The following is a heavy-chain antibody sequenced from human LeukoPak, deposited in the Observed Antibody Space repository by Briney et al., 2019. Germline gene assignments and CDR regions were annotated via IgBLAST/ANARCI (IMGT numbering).Heavy chain of an antibody. CDR3: TPRKSI. D-gene: IGHD2-21*01. Sequence: PGGSLRLSCGAWGFNFSSAWMTWVRQAPGKGLEWVGRIKNKTEGGTTDYAAPVKGRFTISRDDSANMLCLQMNSLKIEDTAVYYCTPRKSIWGQGTLVTVSS. V-gene: IGHV3-15*05. CDR2: IKNKTEGGTT. CDR1: GFNFSSAW. J-gene: IGHJ4*02.